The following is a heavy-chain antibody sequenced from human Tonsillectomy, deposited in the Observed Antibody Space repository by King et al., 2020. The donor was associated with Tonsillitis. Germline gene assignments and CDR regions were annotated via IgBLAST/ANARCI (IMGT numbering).Heavy chain of an antibody. CDR3: INEFKAGGADV. CDR1: GFA. CDR2: IFWNRGET. V-gene: IGHV3-9*01. J-gene: IGHJ6*02. Sequence: VQLVESGGGLVQPGRSLRLSCAASGFAMHWVRQAPGKGLEWLSGIFWNRGETGYADSVRGRFTVSRDNAKKSVYLQMDSLRPEDTALYWCINEFKAGGADVWGQGTTVTVSS. D-gene: IGHD1-26*01.